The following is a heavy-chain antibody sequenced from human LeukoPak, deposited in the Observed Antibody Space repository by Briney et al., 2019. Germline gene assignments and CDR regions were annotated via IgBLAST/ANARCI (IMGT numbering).Heavy chain of an antibody. V-gene: IGHV3-21*01. J-gene: IGHJ6*03. CDR2: ISSSSSYI. CDR3: ARDGLRFLEWTPGYMGV. D-gene: IGHD3-3*01. Sequence: GGSLRLSCAASGFTFSSYSMNWVRQAPGKGLEWVSSISSSSSYIYYADSVKGRFTISRDNAKNSLYLQMNSLRAEDTAVYYCARDGLRFLEWTPGYMGVWGKGTTVTVSS. CDR1: GFTFSSYS.